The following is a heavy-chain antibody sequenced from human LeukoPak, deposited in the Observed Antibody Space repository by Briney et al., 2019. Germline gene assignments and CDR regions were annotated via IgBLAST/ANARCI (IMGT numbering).Heavy chain of an antibody. J-gene: IGHJ4*02. V-gene: IGHV3-21*01. Sequence: PGGSLRLSCAASGFTFSSYSMNWVRQAPGKGLEWVSFISSSGSYTYYGDSLKGRFTISRDNAKNSLYLQMNSLTAEDTAVYYCARGFPACDYWGQGTPVTVSS. CDR2: ISSSGSYT. CDR3: ARGFPACDY. CDR1: GFTFSSYS.